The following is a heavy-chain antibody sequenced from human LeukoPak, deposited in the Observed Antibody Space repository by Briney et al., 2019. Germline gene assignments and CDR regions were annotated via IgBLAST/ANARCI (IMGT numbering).Heavy chain of an antibody. V-gene: IGHV1-8*01. CDR1: GYTFTIYE. Sequence: GDSVKVSCKASGYTFTIYEFNWVRQATGQGLEWMGWMNPNSGSTGYAQKFQGRVTMTRNTSISTAYMELSSLRSEDTAVYYCARGFTAANNWFDPWGQGTLVTVSS. CDR3: ARGFTAANNWFDP. CDR2: MNPNSGST. J-gene: IGHJ5*02. D-gene: IGHD2-15*01.